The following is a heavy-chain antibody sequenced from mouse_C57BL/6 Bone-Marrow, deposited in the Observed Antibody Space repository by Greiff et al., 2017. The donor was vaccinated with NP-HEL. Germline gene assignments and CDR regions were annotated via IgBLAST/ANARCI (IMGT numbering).Heavy chain of an antibody. CDR3: ARTTVVGYAMDY. V-gene: IGHV5-17*01. D-gene: IGHD1-1*01. CDR1: GFTFSDYG. J-gene: IGHJ4*01. CDR2: ISSGSSTI. Sequence: EVQLKESGGGLVKPGGSLKLSCAASGFTFSDYGMHWVRQAPEKGLEWVAYISSGSSTIYYADTVKGRFTISRDNAKNTLFLQMTSLRSEDTAMYYCARTTVVGYAMDYWGQGTSVTVSS.